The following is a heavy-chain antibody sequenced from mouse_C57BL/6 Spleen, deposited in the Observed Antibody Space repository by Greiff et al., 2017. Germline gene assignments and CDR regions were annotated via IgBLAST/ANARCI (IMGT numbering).Heavy chain of an antibody. V-gene: IGHV1-22*01. CDR2: INPNNGGT. Sequence: VQLQQSGPELVKPGASVKMSCKASGYTFTDYNMHWVKQSPGKSLEWIGYINPNNGGTSYNQKFKGKATLTVNKSSSTAYMELRSLTSEDSAVYYCAGPYYYCSSFYYAMDYWGQGTSVTVSS. J-gene: IGHJ4*01. D-gene: IGHD1-1*01. CDR3: AGPYYYCSSFYYAMDY. CDR1: GYTFTDYN.